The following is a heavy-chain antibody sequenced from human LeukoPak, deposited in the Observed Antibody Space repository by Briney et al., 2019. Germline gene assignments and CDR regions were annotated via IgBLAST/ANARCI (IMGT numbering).Heavy chain of an antibody. Sequence: PGGSLRLSCAASGFTFSSYSMNWVRQAPGKGLEWVSYISSSSSTLYYADSVKGRFTISRDNAKNSLYLQMNSLRAEDTAVYYCARDPIPTRGITGTTGEAYWGQGTLVTVSS. D-gene: IGHD1-20*01. CDR1: GFTFSSYS. CDR3: ARDPIPTRGITGTTGEAY. CDR2: ISSSSSTL. V-gene: IGHV3-48*01. J-gene: IGHJ4*02.